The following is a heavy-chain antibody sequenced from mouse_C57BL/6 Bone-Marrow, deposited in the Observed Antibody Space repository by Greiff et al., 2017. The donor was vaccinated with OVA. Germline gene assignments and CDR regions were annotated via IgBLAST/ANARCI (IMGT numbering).Heavy chain of an antibody. J-gene: IGHJ4*01. D-gene: IGHD1-1*01. CDR1: GYTFTDYY. CDR3: ASPLDYCGSSSYAMDY. CDR2: IFPGSGST. V-gene: IGHV1-75*01. Sequence: VQLQESGPELVKPGASVKISCKASGYTFTDYYINWVKQRPGQGLEWIGWIFPGSGSTYYNEKFKGKATLTVDKSSSTAYMLLSSLTSEDSAVYFCASPLDYCGSSSYAMDYWGQGTSVTVSS.